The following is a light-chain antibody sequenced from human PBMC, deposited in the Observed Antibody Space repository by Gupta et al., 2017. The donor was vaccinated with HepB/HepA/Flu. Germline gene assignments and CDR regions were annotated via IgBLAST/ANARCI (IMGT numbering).Light chain of an antibody. J-gene: IGLJ2*01. CDR2: DVS. V-gene: IGLV2-14*03. CDR1: SSDVGGYNC. Sequence: QSALTQPASVSGSPGQSFTISCTGTSSDVGGYNCVSWYQQHPGKAPKLMIYDVSNRPSGISNRFSGSKSGNTASLTISGLQAEDEADYYCSSYTTSTTLVVFGGGTKLTVL. CDR3: SSYTTSTTLVV.